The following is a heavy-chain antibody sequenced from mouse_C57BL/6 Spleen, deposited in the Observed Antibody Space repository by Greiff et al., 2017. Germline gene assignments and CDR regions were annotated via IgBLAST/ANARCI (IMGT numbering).Heavy chain of an antibody. D-gene: IGHD1-1*01. Sequence: LKQPGAELVMPGASVKLSCKVSGYTFTSYWMHWVKQRLGQGLEWIGEIDLSDSYTNYNQKFKGKATLTVDKSSSTPYMQLSSLASEDSAVYYCARRDYYGSSPAMDDWGQGTSVTVSS. V-gene: IGHV1-69*01. CDR1: GYTFTSYW. CDR3: ARRDYYGSSPAMDD. J-gene: IGHJ4*01. CDR2: IDLSDSYT.